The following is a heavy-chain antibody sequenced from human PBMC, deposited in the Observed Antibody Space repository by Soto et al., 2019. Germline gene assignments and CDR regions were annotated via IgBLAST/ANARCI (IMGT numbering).Heavy chain of an antibody. V-gene: IGHV3-23*01. Sequence: GGSLRLSCAASGFTFISCAMGWVRQAPGKGLEWVSDIIDSGASTYYADSVKGRFTISRDNSKSTLYLQMNSLRAEDTALYYCAKENGYSSSWFEFDYWGQGTLVTVSS. CDR3: AKENGYSSSWFEFDY. D-gene: IGHD6-13*01. CDR1: GFTFISCA. CDR2: IIDSGAST. J-gene: IGHJ4*02.